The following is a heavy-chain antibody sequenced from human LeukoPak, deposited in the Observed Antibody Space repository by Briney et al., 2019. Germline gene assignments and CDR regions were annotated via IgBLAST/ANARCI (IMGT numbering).Heavy chain of an antibody. D-gene: IGHD3-22*01. V-gene: IGHV4-34*01. Sequence: SETLSLTCAVYGGSFSGYYWSWIRQPPGKGLEWIGEINHSGSTNYNPSLESRLTISLDTSKNHVTSKNQFSLRLSSVTAADTAVYYCARDGVSSGYYDYWGQGTLVTVSS. CDR3: ARDGVSSGYYDY. CDR1: GGSFSGYY. J-gene: IGHJ4*02. CDR2: INHSGST.